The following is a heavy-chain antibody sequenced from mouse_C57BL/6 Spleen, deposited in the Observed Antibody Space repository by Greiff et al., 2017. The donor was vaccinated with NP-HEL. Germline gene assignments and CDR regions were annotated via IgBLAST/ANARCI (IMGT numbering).Heavy chain of an antibody. D-gene: IGHD1-1*01. CDR1: GYAFSSSW. CDR2: IYPGDGDT. Sequence: QVQLKQSGPELVKPGASVKISCKASGYAFSSSWMNWVKQRPGKGLEWIGRIYPGDGDTNYNGKFKGKATLTADKSSSTAYMQLSSLTSEDSAVYFCARWHYYGSSSYYYAMDYWGQGTSVTVSS. V-gene: IGHV1-82*01. CDR3: ARWHYYGSSSYYYAMDY. J-gene: IGHJ4*01.